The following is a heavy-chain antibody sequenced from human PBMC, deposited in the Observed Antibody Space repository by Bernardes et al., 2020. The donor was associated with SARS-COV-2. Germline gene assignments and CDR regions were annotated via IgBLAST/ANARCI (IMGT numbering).Heavy chain of an antibody. V-gene: IGHV5-51*01. CDR2: IYPGDSDT. D-gene: IGHD2-2*01. CDR1: GYSFTSYW. Sequence: GESLKISCKGSGYSFTSYWIGWVRQMPGKGLEWMGIIYPGDSDTRYSPSFQGQVTISADKSISTAYLQWSSLKASDTAMYYCARHYSGQYQLPYFDYWGQGTLVTVSS. CDR3: ARHYSGQYQLPYFDY. J-gene: IGHJ4*02.